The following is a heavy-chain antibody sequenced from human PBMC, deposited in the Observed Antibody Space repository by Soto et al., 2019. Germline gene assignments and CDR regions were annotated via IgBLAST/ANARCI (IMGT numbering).Heavy chain of an antibody. CDR2: INHSGST. CDR3: ARATWIQLWDFDY. D-gene: IGHD5-18*01. Sequence: QPPGKGLEWIGKINHSGSTNYNPSLKSRVTISVDTSKNQFSLKLSSVTAADTAVYYCARATWIQLWDFDYWGQGTLVTVSS. J-gene: IGHJ4*02. V-gene: IGHV4-34*01.